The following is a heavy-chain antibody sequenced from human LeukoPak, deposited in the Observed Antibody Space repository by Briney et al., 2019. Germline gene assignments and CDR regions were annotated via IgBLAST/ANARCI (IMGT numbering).Heavy chain of an antibody. CDR2: ISPNSGGT. J-gene: IGHJ5*02. Sequence: ASVKVSCKASGYTFTGYYMHWVRQAPGQGLEWMGWISPNSGGTNYAQKFQGRVTMTRDTSISTAYMELSRLRSDDTAVYYCARDLNWNNWFDPWGQGTLVTVSS. V-gene: IGHV1-2*02. CDR1: GYTFTGYY. CDR3: ARDLNWNNWFDP. D-gene: IGHD1-20*01.